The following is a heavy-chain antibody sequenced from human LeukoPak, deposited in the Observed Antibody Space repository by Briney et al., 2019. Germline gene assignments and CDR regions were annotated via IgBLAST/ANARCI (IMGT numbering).Heavy chain of an antibody. D-gene: IGHD3-22*01. V-gene: IGHV4-34*01. Sequence: SETLSLTCAVYGGSFSGYYWNWIRQAPGKGLEWVGQVTQTGTTNYNPSLKRRVTISVDTSKNQFSLKVMSMTVADTAVYYCARGDSGYYYGYYYYYMDVWSKGTTVTVSS. CDR1: GGSFSGYY. CDR3: ARGDSGYYYGYYYYYMDV. J-gene: IGHJ6*03. CDR2: VTQTGTT.